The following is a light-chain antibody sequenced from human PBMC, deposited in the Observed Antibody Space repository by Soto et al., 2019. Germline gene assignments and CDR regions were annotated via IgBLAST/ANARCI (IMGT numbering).Light chain of an antibody. CDR3: QQYGTSPLT. CDR1: QTVNSIY. Sequence: EIVLTQSPGTLSLSPGERATLSCGASQTVNSIYLAWYQQKVGQAPRLLIYGASSRATGIPDRFSGSGSGTDFTLTISRLEPEDFAVYYCQQYGTSPLTFGQGTRLEIK. V-gene: IGKV3-20*01. CDR2: GAS. J-gene: IGKJ5*01.